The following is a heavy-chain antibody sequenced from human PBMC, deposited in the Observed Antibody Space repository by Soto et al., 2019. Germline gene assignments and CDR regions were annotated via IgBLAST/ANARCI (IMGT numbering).Heavy chain of an antibody. CDR1: GGSISSYY. V-gene: IGHV4-4*07. CDR3: ARGTSDRGYYGY. CDR2: MYTSGST. J-gene: IGHJ4*02. D-gene: IGHD3-3*01. Sequence: PXETLSLTCIVSGGSISSYYWSWIRQPAGKGLEWIGRMYTSGSTNYNPSLKSRVTMSVDTSKNQFSLKLSSVTAADTAVYYCARGTSDRGYYGYWGQGTPVTVSS.